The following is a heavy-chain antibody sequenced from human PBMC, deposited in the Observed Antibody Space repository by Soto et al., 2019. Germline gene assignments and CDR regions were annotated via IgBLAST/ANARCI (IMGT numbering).Heavy chain of an antibody. Sequence: ASVKVSCKASGYSFTSTGICCVRQAPGQGPEWMGWTSTFNGEAKYAQKLQGRVTMTTDTSTTTAYMELRSLTSDDTAVYYCARDLDGSGSYFTDYWGQGTLVTVFS. V-gene: IGHV1-18*01. CDR1: GYSFTSTG. CDR3: ARDLDGSGSYFTDY. J-gene: IGHJ4*02. CDR2: TSTFNGEA. D-gene: IGHD3-10*01.